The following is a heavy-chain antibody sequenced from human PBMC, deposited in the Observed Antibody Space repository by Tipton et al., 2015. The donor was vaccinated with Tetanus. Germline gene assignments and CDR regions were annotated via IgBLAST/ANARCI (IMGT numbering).Heavy chain of an antibody. Sequence: TLSLTCTVSGDSISSSEYYWGWIRQPPGEGLEWIASVYYDGSAYTNPSLKSQIAISIDTSGSQFSLKVHSVTAADAAFYYCTRHVVEAVPRWFEPWGQGTLVTVSS. CDR1: GDSISSSEYY. V-gene: IGHV4-39*01. CDR2: VYYDGSA. D-gene: IGHD6-19*01. J-gene: IGHJ5*02. CDR3: TRHVVEAVPRWFEP.